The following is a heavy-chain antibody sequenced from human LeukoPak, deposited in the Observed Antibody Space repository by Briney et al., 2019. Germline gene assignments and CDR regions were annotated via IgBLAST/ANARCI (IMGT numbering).Heavy chain of an antibody. CDR2: IDHSGST. D-gene: IGHD3-3*01. Sequence: GSLRLSCAASGFTFSSYSMNWVRQPPGKGLEWIGEIDHSGSTNYNPSLKSRVTISVDTSKNQFSLKLSSVTAADTAVYYCARVPPLGVNVWGQGTTVTVSS. V-gene: IGHV4-34*01. CDR1: GFTFSSYS. CDR3: ARVPPLGVNV. J-gene: IGHJ6*02.